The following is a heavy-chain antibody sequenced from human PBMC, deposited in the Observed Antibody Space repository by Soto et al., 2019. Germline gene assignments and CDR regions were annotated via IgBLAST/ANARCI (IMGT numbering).Heavy chain of an antibody. Sequence: SLRLSCGASGFTWSAYGMHWVRQAPGKGLEWVAVMSNDGSNKYYADSVKGRFTISSDNSKNSLYLQMNSLRAEDTALYYCAKDIDSYGDVWGQATTVTVSS. D-gene: IGHD5-18*01. CDR2: MSNDGSNK. CDR1: GFTWSAYG. V-gene: IGHV3-30*18. CDR3: AKDIDSYGDV. J-gene: IGHJ6*02.